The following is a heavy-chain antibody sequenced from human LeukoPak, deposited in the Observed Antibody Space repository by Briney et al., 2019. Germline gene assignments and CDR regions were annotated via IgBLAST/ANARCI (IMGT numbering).Heavy chain of an antibody. CDR1: GGSISSGGYY. J-gene: IGHJ3*02. Sequence: SQTLSLTCTVSGGSISSGGYYWSWIRQHPGKGLEWIGYIYYSGSTYYNPSLKSRLTISVDTSKNQFSMKLSSVTAADTAVYYCARVTMIVATRAFDIWGQGTMVTVSS. CDR3: ARVTMIVATRAFDI. D-gene: IGHD3-22*01. CDR2: IYYSGST. V-gene: IGHV4-31*03.